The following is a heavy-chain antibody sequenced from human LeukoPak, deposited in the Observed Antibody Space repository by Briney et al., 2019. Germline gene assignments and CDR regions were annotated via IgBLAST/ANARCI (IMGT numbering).Heavy chain of an antibody. CDR1: GFSFSSYA. CDR2: ISDSGGST. V-gene: IGHV3-23*01. D-gene: IGHD2-21*02. Sequence: GGSLRLSCAASGFSFSSYAMSWVRQAPGKGLEWVSIISDSGGSTFYADSVQGRFTISRDKSKNTLYLQMNSLRAEDTAVYYCARRTVTATLFDYWGQGTLVTVSS. J-gene: IGHJ4*02. CDR3: ARRTVTATLFDY.